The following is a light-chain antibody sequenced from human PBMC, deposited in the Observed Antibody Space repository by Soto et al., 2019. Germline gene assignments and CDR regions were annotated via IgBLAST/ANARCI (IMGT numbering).Light chain of an antibody. CDR3: HQRQSLPRA. CDR1: QYVGTR. V-gene: IGKV3-11*01. J-gene: IGKJ1*01. Sequence: ENVFKQYPATLSSSPGETATLSSRARQYVGTRLAWYQHKPGQAPRLLIYYMSKRATGIPARFSGSGSGTDFTLTISRLAPEDLRVYDCHQRQSLPRAFGQGTQVDIK. CDR2: YMS.